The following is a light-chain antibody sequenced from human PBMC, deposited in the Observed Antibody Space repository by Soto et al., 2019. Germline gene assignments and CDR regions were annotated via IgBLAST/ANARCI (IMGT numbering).Light chain of an antibody. CDR3: QLYESSPT. CDR2: GAS. V-gene: IGKV3-20*01. Sequence: ETVLTQSPGTLSLSAGERATLSCRASQSVASGYLGWYQQKPGQTPTVLIYGASTRAAGIPDRFSGSGSGTDFTLTISRLEPEDFAVYYCQLYESSPTFGQGTKVEMK. CDR1: QSVASGY. J-gene: IGKJ1*01.